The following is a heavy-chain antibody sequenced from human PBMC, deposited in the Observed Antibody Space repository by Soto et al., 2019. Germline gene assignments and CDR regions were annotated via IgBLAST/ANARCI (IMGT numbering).Heavy chain of an antibody. CDR2: IYYSGST. V-gene: IGHV4-31*03. D-gene: IGHD3-10*01. Sequence: QVQLQESGPGLVKPSQTLSLTCTVSGGSISSGGYYWSWIRQHPGKGLEWIGYIYYSGSTYYNPYRKCRVTISVHESKNQFSLKLSSVTAADTDVYYCARGFVYRWFGKPRGYYYYYLDVWGQGTPGTVSS. J-gene: IGHJ6*03. CDR1: GGSISSGGYY. CDR3: ARGFVYRWFGKPRGYYYYYLDV.